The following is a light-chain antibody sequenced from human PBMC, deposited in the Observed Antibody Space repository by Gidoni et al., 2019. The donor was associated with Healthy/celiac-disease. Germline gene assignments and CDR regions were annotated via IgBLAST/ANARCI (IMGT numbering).Light chain of an antibody. V-gene: IGKV3-11*01. CDR3: QQRSNWPGT. J-gene: IGKJ3*01. Sequence: IVLTQSPATLSLSPGERATLPCRAIQSVSSYLAWYQQKPGQAPRLLSYDASNRATGTPARFSGSGSRKDFTLTISRLAPEDFAVYYCQQRSNWPGTFGPGTKVDIK. CDR2: DAS. CDR1: QSVSSY.